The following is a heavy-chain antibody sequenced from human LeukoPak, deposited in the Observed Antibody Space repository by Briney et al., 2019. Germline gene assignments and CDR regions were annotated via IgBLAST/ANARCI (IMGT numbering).Heavy chain of an antibody. V-gene: IGHV3-9*01. CDR1: GFTFDDYA. J-gene: IGHJ5*02. Sequence: PGGSLRLSCAASGFTFDDYAMHWVRQTPGKGLEWGSGISWNSGSIGYADSVKGRFTISRDNAKNSLYLQMNSLRAEDTALYYCAKDSGSYYNNWFDPWGQGTLVTVSS. D-gene: IGHD3-10*01. CDR3: AKDSGSYYNNWFDP. CDR2: ISWNSGSI.